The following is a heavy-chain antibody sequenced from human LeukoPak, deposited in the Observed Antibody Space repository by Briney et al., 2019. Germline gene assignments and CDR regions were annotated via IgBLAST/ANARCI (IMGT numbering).Heavy chain of an antibody. Sequence: PGGSLRLSCAASGFTFSSYWMHWVRQAPGKGLEWVSSISSSSSYIYYADSVKGRFTISRDNAKNSLYLLMNSLRAEDTAVYYCAREGYPPPFDYWGQGTLVTVSS. D-gene: IGHD3-16*02. J-gene: IGHJ4*02. CDR3: AREGYPPPFDY. V-gene: IGHV3-21*01. CDR2: ISSSSSYI. CDR1: GFTFSSYW.